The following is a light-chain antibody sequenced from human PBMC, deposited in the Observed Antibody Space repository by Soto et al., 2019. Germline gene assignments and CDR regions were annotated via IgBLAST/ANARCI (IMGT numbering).Light chain of an antibody. CDR3: QQYGSSAIT. V-gene: IGKV3-20*01. CDR2: GAS. Sequence: EIVLTQSPGTLTLSPGERATLSCWASQSVSSSSLAWYQQKPGQAPRLLVYGASSRATGIPDRFSGSGSGTDFTLTISRLEPEDFAVYYCQQYGSSAITFGQGTRLEIK. J-gene: IGKJ5*01. CDR1: QSVSSSS.